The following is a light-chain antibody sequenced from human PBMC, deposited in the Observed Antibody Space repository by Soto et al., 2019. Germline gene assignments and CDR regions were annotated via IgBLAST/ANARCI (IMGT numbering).Light chain of an antibody. Sequence: DIQMTQSPSSLSASVGDRVTITCQASQAISNYLNWYQPKPGKAPKLLIYAASNLETGVPSRVRGSGAGTDFTFTISSLQPEDIATYYGQQYDNLPITFGQGTRLEIK. CDR3: QQYDNLPIT. CDR2: AAS. J-gene: IGKJ5*01. V-gene: IGKV1-33*01. CDR1: QAISNY.